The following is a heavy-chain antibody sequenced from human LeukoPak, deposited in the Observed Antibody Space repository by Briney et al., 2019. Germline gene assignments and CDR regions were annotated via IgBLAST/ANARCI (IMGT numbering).Heavy chain of an antibody. CDR3: ARADYYDSSGSDAFDI. Sequence: GGSLRLSCAASGFTFSNYGMSWVRQAPGKGLEWVSAISGSGGTIYYADSVKGRFTISRDNAKNSLYLQMNSLRAEDTAVYYCARADYYDSSGSDAFDIWGQGTMVTVSS. CDR1: GFTFSNYG. V-gene: IGHV3-48*04. D-gene: IGHD3-22*01. CDR2: ISGSGGTI. J-gene: IGHJ3*02.